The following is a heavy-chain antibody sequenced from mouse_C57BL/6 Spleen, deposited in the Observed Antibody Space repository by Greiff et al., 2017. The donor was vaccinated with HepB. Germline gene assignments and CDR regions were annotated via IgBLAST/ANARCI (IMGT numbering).Heavy chain of an antibody. D-gene: IGHD3-3*01. CDR1: GFTFSDYY. CDR3: ARDRGWYFDV. V-gene: IGHV5-16*01. J-gene: IGHJ1*03. CDR2: ITYDGSST. Sequence: EVQRVESEGGLVQPGNSMKLSCTASGFTFSDYYMAWVRQVPEKGLEWVANITYDGSSTYYLDSLKSRFIISRDNAKNILYLQMSSLKSEDTATYYCARDRGWYFDVWGTGTTVTVSS.